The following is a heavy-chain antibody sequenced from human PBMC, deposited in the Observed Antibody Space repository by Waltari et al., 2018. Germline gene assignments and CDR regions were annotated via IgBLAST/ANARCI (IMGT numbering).Heavy chain of an antibody. Sequence: VESEGGVRRPGGSLRLSLGHFGLPSDDYGMSWVRHGAGKGLEWIAGIQWKGDKVAYGDAVRGRFIISRDNAKNLLDLQMNTVGLAETALYYGARGGDSSWPRWGQGTLVTVSA. CDR2: IQWKGDKV. CDR3: ARGGDSSWPR. V-gene: IGHV3-20*03. D-gene: IGHD3-22*01. CDR1: GLPSDDYG. J-gene: IGHJ4*02.